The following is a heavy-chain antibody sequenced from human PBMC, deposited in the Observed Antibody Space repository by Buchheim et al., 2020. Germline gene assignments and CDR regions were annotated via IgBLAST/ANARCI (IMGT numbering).Heavy chain of an antibody. CDR3: ARIPYYDYVWGSYRYAYFDY. CDR1: GGTFSSYA. V-gene: IGHV1-69*12. D-gene: IGHD3-16*02. J-gene: IGHJ4*02. Sequence: QVQLVQSGAEVKKPGSSVKVSCKASGGTFSSYAISWVRQAPGQGLEWMGGIIPIFGTANYAQTFQGRVTITADESTSTAYMELSSLRSEDTAVYYCARIPYYDYVWGSYRYAYFDYWGQGTL. CDR2: IIPIFGTA.